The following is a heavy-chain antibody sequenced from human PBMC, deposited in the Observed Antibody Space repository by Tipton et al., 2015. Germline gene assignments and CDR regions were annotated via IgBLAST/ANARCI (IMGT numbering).Heavy chain of an antibody. D-gene: IGHD5-18*01. J-gene: IGHJ3*01. CDR2: INHGRGT. CDR1: GDPVSSINW. CDR3: AREVDAPMDSDAFDV. V-gene: IGHV4-4*02. Sequence: TLSLTCAVYGDPVSSINWWTWVRQPPGKGLEWIGEINHGRGTNYNPSLKSRVTMSVDTSKNQFSLKLSSVTAADTAVYYCAREVDAPMDSDAFDVCGGGATVAVSS.